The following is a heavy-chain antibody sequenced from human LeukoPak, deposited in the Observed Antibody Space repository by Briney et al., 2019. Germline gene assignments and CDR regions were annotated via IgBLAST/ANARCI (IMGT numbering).Heavy chain of an antibody. CDR2: IYSGGST. CDR1: GFTVSSNY. Sequence: AGGSLRLSCAASGFTVSSNYMSWVRQAPGKGLEWVSVIYSGGSTYYADSVKGRFTISRDNSKNTLYLQMNSLRAEDTAVYYCARGEAAAGYYYYYGMDVWGQGTTVTVSS. D-gene: IGHD6-13*01. V-gene: IGHV3-66*01. J-gene: IGHJ6*02. CDR3: ARGEAAAGYYYYYGMDV.